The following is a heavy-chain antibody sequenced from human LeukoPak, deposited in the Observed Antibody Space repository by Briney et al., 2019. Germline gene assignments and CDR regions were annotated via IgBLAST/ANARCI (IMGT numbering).Heavy chain of an antibody. CDR1: GFTFSSYG. CDR2: IWYDGSNK. V-gene: IGHV3-33*08. J-gene: IGHJ6*02. D-gene: IGHD6-19*01. CDR3: AVLPIAVAGTFYYYGMDV. Sequence: GRSLRLSCVASGFTFSSYGMHWVRQAPGKGLEWVAVIWYDGSNKYYADSVKGRFTISRDNSKNTLYLQMNSLRAEDTAVYYCAVLPIAVAGTFYYYGMDVWGQGTTVTVSS.